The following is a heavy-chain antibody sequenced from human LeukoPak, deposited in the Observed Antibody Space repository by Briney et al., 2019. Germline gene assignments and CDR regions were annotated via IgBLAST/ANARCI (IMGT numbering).Heavy chain of an antibody. CDR2: IIPIFGTA. V-gene: IGHV1-69*13. CDR1: GGTFSSYA. D-gene: IGHD5-12*01. J-gene: IGHJ3*02. Sequence: SVKVSCKASGGTFSSYAISWVRQAPGQGLEWMGGIIPIFGTANYAQKFQGRVTITADESTSTAYMELSSLRSEDTAVYYCARDQNPYSGHDLSAFDIWGQGTMVTVSS. CDR3: ARDQNPYSGHDLSAFDI.